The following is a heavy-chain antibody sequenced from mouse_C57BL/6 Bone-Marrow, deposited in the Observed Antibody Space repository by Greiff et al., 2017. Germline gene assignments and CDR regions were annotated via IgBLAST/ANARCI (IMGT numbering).Heavy chain of an antibody. CDR3: AKKGDYYGTFAY. CDR1: GFSLTSSG. Sequence: VKLMASGPGLVQPSQSLSITCPVSGFSLTSSGVHWVRQSPGKGLEWLGVIWRGGSTDYNAAFMSRLSITQDNYKSQVFFKMNSLQADDTAIYYCAKKGDYYGTFAYWGQGTLVTVSA. V-gene: IGHV2-5*01. D-gene: IGHD1-1*01. CDR2: IWRGGST. J-gene: IGHJ3*01.